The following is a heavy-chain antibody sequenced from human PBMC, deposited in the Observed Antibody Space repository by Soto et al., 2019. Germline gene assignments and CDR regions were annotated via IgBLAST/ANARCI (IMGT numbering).Heavy chain of an antibody. V-gene: IGHV3-21*01. CDR3: ARATVTTGRIGDFDM. Sequence: EVQLVESGGGLVKPGGSLRLSCAASGFTFSSYSMNWVRQAPGKGLEWVSSITSSSSYINYADSVKGRFTISRDNAKNSLYLQTNCLRAEDTAVYYCARATVTTGRIGDFDMWGQGTMVTVSS. CDR1: GFTFSSYS. CDR2: ITSSSSYI. D-gene: IGHD4-17*01. J-gene: IGHJ3*02.